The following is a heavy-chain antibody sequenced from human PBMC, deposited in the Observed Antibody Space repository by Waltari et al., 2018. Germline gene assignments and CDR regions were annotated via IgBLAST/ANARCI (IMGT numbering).Heavy chain of an antibody. D-gene: IGHD6-19*01. V-gene: IGHV3-7*01. CDR1: GLTFSRHW. Sequence: EVQLVESGGGLVQPGGSLRLSCLVSGLTFSRHWMSWVRQAPGRGLEWVVNIKRDGSEIXXVDSVKDRFTIFRDNAKNSLYLEMNSLRVEDTAVYYCATEAGTTSVNWFDPWGQGTLVTVSS. CDR3: ATEAGTTSVNWFDP. J-gene: IGHJ5*02. CDR2: IKRDGSEI.